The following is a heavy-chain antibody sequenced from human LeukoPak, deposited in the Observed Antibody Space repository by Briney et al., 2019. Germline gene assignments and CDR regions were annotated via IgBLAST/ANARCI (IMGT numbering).Heavy chain of an antibody. J-gene: IGHJ4*02. D-gene: IGHD6-19*01. CDR2: IYYSGST. CDR3: ARTGYSSGWYNY. CDR1: GGSISSGGYY. V-gene: IGHV4-61*08. Sequence: MTSETLSLTCTVSGGSISSGGYYWSWIRQPPGKGLEWIGYIYYSGSTNYNPSLKSRVTISVDTSKNQFSLKLSSVTAADTAVYYCARTGYSSGWYNYWGQGTLVTVSS.